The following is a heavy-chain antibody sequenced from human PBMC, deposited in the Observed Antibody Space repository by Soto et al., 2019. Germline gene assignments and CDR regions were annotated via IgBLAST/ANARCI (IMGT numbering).Heavy chain of an antibody. D-gene: IGHD7-27*01. V-gene: IGHV3-7*03. Sequence: TGGSLRLSCAASGFTLSNYWMTWVRQAPGKGLEWVANINKDGSQKNYVDSVKGRFTIARDNGQNSLSLQINSLRVEDTAVYYCVRELGLAYWDRGALGTVSS. CDR1: GFTLSNYW. CDR2: INKDGSQK. CDR3: VRELGLAY. J-gene: IGHJ4*02.